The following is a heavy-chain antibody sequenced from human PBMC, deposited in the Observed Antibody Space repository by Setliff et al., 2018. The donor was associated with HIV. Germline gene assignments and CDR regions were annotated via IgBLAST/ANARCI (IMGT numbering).Heavy chain of an antibody. CDR2: VDTTGNT. CDR1: GGSISSGSYH. Sequence: SETLSLTCTVSGGSISSGSYHWTWIRQPAGKGLEWIGRVDTTGNTNYNPSLNSRVTILADTSKNHFSLELRSVTAADSAIYYCARDVRWELFPGYFYYYYMDVWGTGTTVTVSS. V-gene: IGHV4-61*02. D-gene: IGHD3-10*01. CDR3: ARDVRWELFPGYFYYYYMDV. J-gene: IGHJ6*03.